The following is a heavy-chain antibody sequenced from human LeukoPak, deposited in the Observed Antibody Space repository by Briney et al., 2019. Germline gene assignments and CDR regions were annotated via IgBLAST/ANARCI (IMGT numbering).Heavy chain of an antibody. CDR1: GFTFSSYW. J-gene: IGHJ4*02. CDR3: ARDDYLDY. Sequence: PGGSLRLSCAASGFTFSSYWMSWVRQAPGKGLEWVAVISYDGSNKYYADSVKGRFTISRDNSKNTLYLQMNSLRAEDTAVYYCARDDYLDYWGQGTLVTVSS. V-gene: IGHV3-30-3*01. CDR2: ISYDGSNK.